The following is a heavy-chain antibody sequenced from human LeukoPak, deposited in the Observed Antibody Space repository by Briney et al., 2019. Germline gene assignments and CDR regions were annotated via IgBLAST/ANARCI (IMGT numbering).Heavy chain of an antibody. J-gene: IGHJ3*02. CDR1: GFTVRSNF. CDR2: ITKDGST. D-gene: IGHD5-24*01. V-gene: IGHV3-66*01. CDR3: ARVRDYYNFDAFDI. Sequence: GGSLRLSCAASGFTVRSNFMSWVRQAPGKGLEWVSLITKDGSTYYADSVKGRFTISRDNAKNSLYLQMNSLRDEDTAVYYCARVRDYYNFDAFDIWGQGTMVTVSS.